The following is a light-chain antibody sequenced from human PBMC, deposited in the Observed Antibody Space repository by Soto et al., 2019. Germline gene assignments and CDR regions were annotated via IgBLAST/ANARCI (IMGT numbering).Light chain of an antibody. CDR3: QQYCSTPWT. CDR2: WAS. Sequence: DIVMTQSPDSLAVSLGERATINCKSSQRVLYSSNNKNCLAWYQQKPGQPPKLLIYWASTRESGVPDRFGGSGSGTDFTLTISSLQAEDVAVYYCQQYCSTPWTFGQGTNVEIK. CDR1: QRVLYSSNNKNC. J-gene: IGKJ1*01. V-gene: IGKV4-1*01.